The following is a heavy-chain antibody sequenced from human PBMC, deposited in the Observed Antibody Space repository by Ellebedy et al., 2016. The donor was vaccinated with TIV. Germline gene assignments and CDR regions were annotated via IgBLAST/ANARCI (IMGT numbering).Heavy chain of an antibody. V-gene: IGHV1-46*01. CDR1: GYTFTSYY. CDR3: ARGSVVRFLEWLFFDY. CDR2: INPSGGST. Sequence: AASVKVSCKASGYTFTSYYMHWVRQAPGQGLEWMGIINPSGGSTSYAQKFQGRVTMTRDTSTSTVYMELSSLRSEDTAVYYCARGSVVRFLEWLFFDYWGQGTLVTVSS. D-gene: IGHD3-3*01. J-gene: IGHJ4*02.